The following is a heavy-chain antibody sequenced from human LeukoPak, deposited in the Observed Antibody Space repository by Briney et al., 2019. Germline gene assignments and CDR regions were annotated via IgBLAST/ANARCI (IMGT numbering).Heavy chain of an antibody. Sequence: PGGSLRLSCAASGFTFDDYGMSWVRQAPGKGLEWVSGINWNGGSTGYADSVKGRFTISRDNAKNSLYLQMNSLRVEDTALYYCARGWIQLWSNWFDSWGQGTLVTVSS. CDR2: INWNGGST. CDR3: ARGWIQLWSNWFDS. CDR1: GFTFDDYG. V-gene: IGHV3-20*04. D-gene: IGHD5-18*01. J-gene: IGHJ5*01.